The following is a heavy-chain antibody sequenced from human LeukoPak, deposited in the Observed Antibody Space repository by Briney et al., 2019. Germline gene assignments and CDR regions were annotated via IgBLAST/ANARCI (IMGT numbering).Heavy chain of an antibody. CDR3: ATHNDFWSGYPNYYYYMDV. J-gene: IGHJ6*03. D-gene: IGHD3-3*01. CDR2: IVPIFGTA. Sequence: ASVKVSCKASGGTFSSYAISWVRQAPGQGLEWMGGIVPIFGTANYAQKFQGRVTITTDESTSTAYMKLSSLRSEDTAVYYCATHNDFWSGYPNYYYYMDVWGKGTTVTVSS. CDR1: GGTFSSYA. V-gene: IGHV1-69*05.